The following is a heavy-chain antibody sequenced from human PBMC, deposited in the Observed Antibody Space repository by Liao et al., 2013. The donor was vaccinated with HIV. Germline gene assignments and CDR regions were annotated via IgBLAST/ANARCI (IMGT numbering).Heavy chain of an antibody. CDR2: IYTSGST. Sequence: QVQLQESGPGLVKPSQTLSLTCTVSGGSISSGTHYWSWIRQPAGKGLEWIGRIYTSGSTNYSPSLKSRVTISVDTSKNQFSLKLSSVTAADTAVYYCARDRAMVPRVWGQGTLVTVSS. D-gene: IGHD3-10*01. CDR3: ARDRAMVPRV. J-gene: IGHJ4*02. CDR1: GGSISSGTHY. V-gene: IGHV4-61*02.